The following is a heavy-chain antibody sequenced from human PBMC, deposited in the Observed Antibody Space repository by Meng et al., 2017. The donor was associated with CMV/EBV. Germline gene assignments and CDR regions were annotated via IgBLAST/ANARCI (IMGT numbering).Heavy chain of an antibody. D-gene: IGHD6-13*01. CDR1: AGSLRTGDYS. CDR2: IYRSGRT. V-gene: IGHV4-30-2*01. CDR3: ARYSSSWAPYFDY. J-gene: IGHJ4*02. Sequence: SAGSLRTGDYSCSWSRQPRGTGLKWIGYIYRSGRTYYIPSLESRVTITVDRSKNQSSLKLSSVTAADTAVYYCARYSSSWAPYFDYWGQGTLVTVSS.